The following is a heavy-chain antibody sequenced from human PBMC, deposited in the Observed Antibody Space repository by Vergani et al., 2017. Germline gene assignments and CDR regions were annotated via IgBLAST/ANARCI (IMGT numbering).Heavy chain of an antibody. Sequence: QVQLVESGGGVVQPGRSLRLSCAASGFTFSSYGMHWVRQAPGKGLEWVAVISYDGSNKYYADSVKGRFTISRDNSKNTLYLQMNSLRAEDTAVYYCAKELVPAAWNFDYWGQGTLVTVSS. CDR3: AKELVPAAWNFDY. J-gene: IGHJ4*02. V-gene: IGHV3-30*18. D-gene: IGHD2-2*01. CDR1: GFTFSSYG. CDR2: ISYDGSNK.